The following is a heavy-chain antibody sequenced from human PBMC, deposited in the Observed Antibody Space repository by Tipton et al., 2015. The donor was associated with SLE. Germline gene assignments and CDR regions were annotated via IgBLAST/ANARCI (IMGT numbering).Heavy chain of an antibody. J-gene: IGHJ6*02. Sequence: QVQLVQSGAEVKKPGASVKVSCKASGYTFTSYGISWVRQAPGQGLEWMGWISAYNGNTNYAQKLQGRVTMTTDTSTSTAYMELRSLRSDDTAVYYWARVIITIFGVRPDGHYGMDVWGQGTTVTVSS. CDR3: ARVIITIFGVRPDGHYGMDV. CDR1: GYTFTSYG. D-gene: IGHD3-3*01. V-gene: IGHV1-18*01. CDR2: ISAYNGNT.